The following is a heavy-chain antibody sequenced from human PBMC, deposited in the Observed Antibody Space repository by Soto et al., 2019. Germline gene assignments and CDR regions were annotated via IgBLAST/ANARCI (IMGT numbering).Heavy chain of an antibody. J-gene: IGHJ6*02. Sequence: QVHLVESGGGVVQPGTSLRLSCAASGFSFSDYGMHWVRQAPGKGLEWLTIIWFAASHEYYADSVKGRFTISRDNSNNTLYLQLNSLTADDTAVYFCARDQGRATADGPLGNGLDVWGQGTAVTVSS. CDR2: IWFAASHE. CDR1: GFSFSDYG. CDR3: ARDQGRATADGPLGNGLDV. V-gene: IGHV3-33*01. D-gene: IGHD6-13*01.